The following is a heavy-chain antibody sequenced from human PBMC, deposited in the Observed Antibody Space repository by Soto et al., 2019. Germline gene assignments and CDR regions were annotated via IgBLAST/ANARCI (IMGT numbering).Heavy chain of an antibody. CDR3: ARETVTRSD. D-gene: IGHD4-17*01. J-gene: IGHJ4*02. CDR1: GFTFSNYW. V-gene: IGHV3-7*04. Sequence: EVQLVESGGGLVQPGGSLRLSWAASGFTFSNYWMTWLRQVPGKGLEWVANIKQDGSQKYYVDSVKGRFTISRDNAKNSLYLQMNSLRAEDTAVYYCARETVTRSDWAQGTLVTVSS. CDR2: IKQDGSQK.